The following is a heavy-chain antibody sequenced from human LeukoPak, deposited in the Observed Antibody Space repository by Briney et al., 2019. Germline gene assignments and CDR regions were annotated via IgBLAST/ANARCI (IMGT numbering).Heavy chain of an antibody. CDR1: GFSLRSSGVG. CDR3: AHKEYYRSVSLGDSFDY. D-gene: IGHD3-10*01. J-gene: IGHJ4*02. CDR2: IYRDDDK. V-gene: IGHV2-5*02. Sequence: GSGHTLVIPRQTLTLTCTFSGFSLRSSGVGVGWIRQRSGKAVEWLGVIYRDDDKRYRPSLKSRLTITNDTSKNQVVLRMTNKDPANTATYYCAHKEYYRSVSLGDSFDYWGQGTLVTVSS.